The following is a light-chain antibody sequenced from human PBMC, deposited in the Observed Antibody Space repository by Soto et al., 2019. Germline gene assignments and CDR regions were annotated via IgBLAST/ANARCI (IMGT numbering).Light chain of an antibody. Sequence: DIQMTQSPSTLSASVGDRVTITCRTSQSISSWLAWYQQKPGKAPNLLIYRASSLESGVSSRFSGSGSGTEFTLTISSLQPDDSATYYCQQYNDYLTFGQGTKVEIK. J-gene: IGKJ1*01. CDR2: RAS. V-gene: IGKV1-5*03. CDR3: QQYNDYLT. CDR1: QSISSW.